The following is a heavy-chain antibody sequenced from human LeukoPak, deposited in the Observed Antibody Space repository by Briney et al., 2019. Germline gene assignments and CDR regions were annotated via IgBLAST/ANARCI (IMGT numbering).Heavy chain of an antibody. CDR1: GFTFSSYS. CDR2: ISSSSSYI. Sequence: GGSLRLSCAASGFTFSSYSMNWVRQAPGKGLEWVSSISSSSSYIYYADSVKGRFTISRDNAKNSLYLQMNSLRAEDTAVYYCARGLGEDCSGGSCYAAFDYWGQGTLVTVSS. CDR3: ARGLGEDCSGGSCYAAFDY. J-gene: IGHJ4*02. V-gene: IGHV3-21*01. D-gene: IGHD2-15*01.